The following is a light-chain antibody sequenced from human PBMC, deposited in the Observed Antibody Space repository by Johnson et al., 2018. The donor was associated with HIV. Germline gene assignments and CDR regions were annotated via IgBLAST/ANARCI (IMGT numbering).Light chain of an antibody. CDR2: DND. J-gene: IGLJ1*01. V-gene: IGLV1-51*01. CDR3: GTWDSSLSASYV. CDR1: SSNIGRNY. Sequence: QSVLTQPPSVSAAPGQKVTISCSGSSSNIGRNYVSWYRQVPGTAPKRLIYDNDKRPSGIPDRFSGSKSGTSATLGITGLQTGDEADYYCGTWDSSLSASYVFGAGTKVTVL.